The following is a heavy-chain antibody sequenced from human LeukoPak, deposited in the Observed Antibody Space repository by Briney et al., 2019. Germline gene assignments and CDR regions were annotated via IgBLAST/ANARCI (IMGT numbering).Heavy chain of an antibody. CDR2: ISSSSSYI. Sequence: GGSLRLSCAASGFTFSSYSMNWVRQAPGKGLEWVSSISSSSSYIYYADSVKGRFTISRDNAKNSLYLQMNSPRAEDTAVYYCARVGDGYYFDYWGQGTLVTVSS. CDR3: ARVGDGYYFDY. V-gene: IGHV3-21*01. CDR1: GFTFSSYS. D-gene: IGHD5-24*01. J-gene: IGHJ4*02.